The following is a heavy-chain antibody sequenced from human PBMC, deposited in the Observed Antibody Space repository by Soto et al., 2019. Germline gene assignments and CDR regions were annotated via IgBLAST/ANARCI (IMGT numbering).Heavy chain of an antibody. V-gene: IGHV3-23*01. Sequence: GGSLRLSCAASGFTFSSYAMSWVRQAPGKGLEWVSAISGSGGSTYYADSVKGRFTISRDNSKNTLYLQMNSLRAEDTAVYYCAKDRRGAARPPYYYGMDVWGQGTTVTVSS. D-gene: IGHD6-6*01. CDR3: AKDRRGAARPPYYYGMDV. CDR2: ISGSGGST. J-gene: IGHJ6*02. CDR1: GFTFSSYA.